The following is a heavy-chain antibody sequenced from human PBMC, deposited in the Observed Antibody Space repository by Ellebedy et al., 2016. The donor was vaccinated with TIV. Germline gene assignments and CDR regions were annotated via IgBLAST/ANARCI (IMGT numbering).Heavy chain of an antibody. CDR1: GGSISSYY. CDR2: IYYSGST. V-gene: IGHV4-59*08. J-gene: IGHJ4*02. CDR3: ASIGFGYGGNQTPLDY. D-gene: IGHD4-23*01. Sequence: MPSETLSLTCTVSGGSISSYYWSWIRQPPGKGLEWIGYIYYSGSTNYNPSLKSRVTISVDTSKNQFSLKLSSVTAADTAVYYCASIGFGYGGNQTPLDYWGQGTLVTVSS.